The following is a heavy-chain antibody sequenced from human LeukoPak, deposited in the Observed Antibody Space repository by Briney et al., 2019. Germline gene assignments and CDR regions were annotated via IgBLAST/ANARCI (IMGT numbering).Heavy chain of an antibody. V-gene: IGHV3-30*04. D-gene: IGHD3-10*01. J-gene: IGHJ4*02. CDR1: GFTFSSYA. Sequence: PGGSLRLSCAASGFTFSSYAMHWVRQAPGKGLEWVAVISYDGSNKYYADSVKGRFTISRGNSRNTLYLQMNSLRAEDTAVYYCAREGSGSPSLDYWGQGTLVTVSS. CDR3: AREGSGSPSLDY. CDR2: ISYDGSNK.